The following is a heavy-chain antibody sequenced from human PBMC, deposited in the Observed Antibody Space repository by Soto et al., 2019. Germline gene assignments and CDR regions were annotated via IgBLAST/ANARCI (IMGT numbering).Heavy chain of an antibody. CDR1: GFTFTRYS. CDR3: ARESEDPTSNFDY. J-gene: IGHJ4*02. Sequence: GGSLRLSCAASGFTFTRYSMNWVRQAPGKGLEWVSSISSTTNYIYYGDSMKGRFTISRDNAKNSLYLEMNSLRAEDTVVYYCARESEDPTSNFDYWGQGTLVTVSS. CDR2: ISSTTNYI. V-gene: IGHV3-21*06.